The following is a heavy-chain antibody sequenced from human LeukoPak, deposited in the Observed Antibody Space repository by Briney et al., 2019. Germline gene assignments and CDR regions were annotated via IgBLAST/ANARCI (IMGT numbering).Heavy chain of an antibody. V-gene: IGHV3-30-3*01. D-gene: IGHD3-22*01. Sequence: GGSLRLSCAASGFTFSSYAMHGVRQAPGKGLEWVAVISYDGSNKYYADSVKGRFTISRDNSKNTLYLQMNSLRAEDTAVYYCARVRYYYDSSGYKPVDYWGQGTLVTVSS. J-gene: IGHJ4*02. CDR1: GFTFSSYA. CDR2: ISYDGSNK. CDR3: ARVRYYYDSSGYKPVDY.